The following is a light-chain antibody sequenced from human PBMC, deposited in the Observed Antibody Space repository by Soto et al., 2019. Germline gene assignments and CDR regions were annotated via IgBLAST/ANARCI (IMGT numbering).Light chain of an antibody. CDR1: QTISSW. Sequence: DIQMTQSPSTLSGSVGDRVTITCRASQTISSWLAWYQQKPGKAPKLLIYKASTLKSGVPSRFSGSGSGTEFTLTISSLQSEDFAVYYCQQYNTWPPTFGQGTKVDI. CDR2: KAS. CDR3: QQYNTWPPT. J-gene: IGKJ1*01. V-gene: IGKV1-5*03.